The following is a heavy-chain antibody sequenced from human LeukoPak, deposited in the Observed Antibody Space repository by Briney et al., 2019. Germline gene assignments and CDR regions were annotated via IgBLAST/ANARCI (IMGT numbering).Heavy chain of an antibody. CDR2: IYSDGST. Sequence: PGGSLRLSCTASGFSVTSNYMNWVRQAPGKGLEWVSLIYSDGSTYHADSVKGRFTISRDKSNNMVYLQMNNLRVEDTAMYYCTRXPPAVLLGTYGWGQGALVTVSS. V-gene: IGHV3-66*01. J-gene: IGHJ4*02. D-gene: IGHD2/OR15-2a*01. CDR3: TRXPPAVLLGTYG. CDR1: GFSVTSNY.